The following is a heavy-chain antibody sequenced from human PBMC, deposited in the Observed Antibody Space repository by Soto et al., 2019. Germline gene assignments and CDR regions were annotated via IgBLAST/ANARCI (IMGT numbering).Heavy chain of an antibody. CDR3: AHKWYSSNYGLDNWFDP. Sequence: XISXKGSGXSXXXDXXAWVRQXPGKDLEYMGIIYPGDSDTSFSPSFQGQVTISADKSPSTAYLQWSSLKASDTATFFCAHKWYSSNYGLDNWFDPWGQGTLVTVSS. J-gene: IGHJ5*02. CDR1: GXSXXXDX. CDR2: IYPGDSDT. D-gene: IGHD6-13*01. V-gene: IGHV5-51*01.